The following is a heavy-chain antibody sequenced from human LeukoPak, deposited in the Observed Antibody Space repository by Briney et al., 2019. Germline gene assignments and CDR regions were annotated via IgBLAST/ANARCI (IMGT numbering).Heavy chain of an antibody. V-gene: IGHV3-30*02. D-gene: IGHD4-17*01. CDR3: AKDSTGITTVTGDGY. CDR2: IRYDGSRK. Sequence: GGSLRLSCAASGYTFSTYGMHWVRQAPGKGLEWVAFIRYDGSRKYLADSVKGRFTISRDNSKNTLYLQMNNLRAEDTAVYYWAKDSTGITTVTGDGYWGQGTLVTVSS. J-gene: IGHJ4*02. CDR1: GYTFSTYG.